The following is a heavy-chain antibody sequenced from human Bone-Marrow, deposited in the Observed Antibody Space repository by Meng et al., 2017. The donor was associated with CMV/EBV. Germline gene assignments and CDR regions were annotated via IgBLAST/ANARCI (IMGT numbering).Heavy chain of an antibody. J-gene: IGHJ4*02. CDR1: GFTFSSYN. Sequence: GGSLRLSCAASGFTFSSYNMNWVRQAPGKGLEWVSSISSSSSYIYYSDSVKGRFTISRDNARNSLYLQMNSLRAEDTAVYYCATGGIAALDYWGQGTLVTVSS. D-gene: IGHD6-13*01. V-gene: IGHV3-21*04. CDR3: ATGGIAALDY. CDR2: ISSSSSYI.